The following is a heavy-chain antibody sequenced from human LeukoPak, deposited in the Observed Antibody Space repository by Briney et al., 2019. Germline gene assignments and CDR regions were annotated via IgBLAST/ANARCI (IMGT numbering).Heavy chain of an antibody. J-gene: IGHJ5*02. Sequence: GESLKISCKGSGYSFTSYWIGWVRQMPGKGLEWMGIIYPGDSDTRYSPSFQGEATISADKSISTAYLQWSSLQASDTAMYDCARSGYCSSTSCSRNNWFDPWGQGTLVTVSS. CDR2: IYPGDSDT. D-gene: IGHD2-2*01. CDR1: GYSFTSYW. CDR3: ARSGYCSSTSCSRNNWFDP. V-gene: IGHV5-51*01.